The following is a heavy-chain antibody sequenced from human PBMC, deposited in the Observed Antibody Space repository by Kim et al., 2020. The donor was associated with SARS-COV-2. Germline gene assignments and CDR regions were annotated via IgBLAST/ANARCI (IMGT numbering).Heavy chain of an antibody. CDR2: INHSGST. V-gene: IGHV4-34*01. CDR1: GWSFSGYY. J-gene: IGHJ4*02. Sequence: SETLSLTCAVYGWSFSGYYWSWIRQPPGKGLEWIGEINHSGSTNYYPSLKKRVTISVDTSKNQFSLMLSSVTAADTAVHYCARATSFFKGFDYWVQRTL. CDR3: ARATSFFKGFDY.